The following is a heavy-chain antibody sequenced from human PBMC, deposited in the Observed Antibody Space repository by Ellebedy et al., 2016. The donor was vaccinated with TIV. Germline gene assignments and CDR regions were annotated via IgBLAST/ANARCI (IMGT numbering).Heavy chain of an antibody. CDR1: GFTFSTYW. V-gene: IGHV3-7*03. J-gene: IGHJ6*02. Sequence: GESLKISCAASGFTFSTYWMTLVRQAPGKGLEWVANIKQDGSEKYYVDSVKGRFTVARANAKNSLYLQMNSLRAEDTAVYYCGRAREPGYFAYYYYGMDVWGQGTTVTVSS. D-gene: IGHD3-9*01. CDR2: IKQDGSEK. CDR3: GRAREPGYFAYYYYGMDV.